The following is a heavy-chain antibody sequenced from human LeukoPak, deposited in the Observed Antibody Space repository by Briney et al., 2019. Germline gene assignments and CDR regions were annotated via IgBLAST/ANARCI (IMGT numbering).Heavy chain of an antibody. D-gene: IGHD5-12*01. J-gene: IGHJ4*02. Sequence: GGSLRLSCAASGFTVSSNYMSWVRQAPGKGLEWVSVIYSGGSTYYADSVKGRFTISRDNSKNTLYLQMNSLRAEDTAVYYCARHVDIVATPLDYWGQGTLVTVS. CDR2: IYSGGST. CDR1: GFTVSSNY. V-gene: IGHV3-53*01. CDR3: ARHVDIVATPLDY.